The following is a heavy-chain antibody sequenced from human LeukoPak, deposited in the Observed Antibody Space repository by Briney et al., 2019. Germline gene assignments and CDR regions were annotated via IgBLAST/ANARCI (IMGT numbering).Heavy chain of an antibody. CDR1: GGSFSGYY. CDR3: ARLRYGSLDY. Sequence: PSETLSLTCAVYGGSFSGYYWSWIRQPPGKGLEWIGEINHSGSTNYNPSLKSRVTISVDTSKNQFSLKLSSVTAADTAVYYCARLRYGSLDYWGQGTLVTVSS. J-gene: IGHJ4*02. V-gene: IGHV4-34*01. CDR2: INHSGST. D-gene: IGHD2-15*01.